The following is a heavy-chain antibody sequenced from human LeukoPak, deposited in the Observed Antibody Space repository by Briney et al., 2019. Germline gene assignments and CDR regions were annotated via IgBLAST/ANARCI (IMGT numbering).Heavy chain of an antibody. J-gene: IGHJ4*02. CDR2: ISGRSTHI. CDR3: ARAFPPLRTSAAGDF. V-gene: IGHV3-21*06. Sequence: PGGSLRLSCTGSGFTFSDYDMNWVRLAPGKGLEWVSSISGRSTHIYYTESAKGRFSISRDNAENSLYLQMNSLRAEDTAVYYCARAFPPLRTSAAGDFWGQGTLVSVSS. D-gene: IGHD6-25*01. CDR1: GFTFSDYD.